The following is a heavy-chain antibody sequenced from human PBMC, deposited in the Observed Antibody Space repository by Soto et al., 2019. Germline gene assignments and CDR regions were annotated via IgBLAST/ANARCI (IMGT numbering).Heavy chain of an antibody. V-gene: IGHV3-23*01. D-gene: IGHD4-4*01. Sequence: EVQLLESGGGLVQPGGSLRLSCAASGFTFTHYAMTWVRQAPGKGLEWVSISSGSGSGGSTNYADSVKGRFTISRDNSKNTLYLQMNSLRVEDTGVYYCAKDRDDYRNYVFDYWGQGTLVTVSS. CDR2: SSGSGSGGST. CDR1: GFTFTHYA. J-gene: IGHJ4*02. CDR3: AKDRDDYRNYVFDY.